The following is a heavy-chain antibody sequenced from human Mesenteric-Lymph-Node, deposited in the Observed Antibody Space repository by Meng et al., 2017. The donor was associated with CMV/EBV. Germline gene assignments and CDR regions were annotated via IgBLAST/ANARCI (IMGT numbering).Heavy chain of an antibody. CDR3: ARGSSYDILTGYFDY. Sequence: QVQLHQLGAGLLKPSETLSVTCAVYGGSLSGYYWNWIRQSPEKGLEWIGEINHSGSTTYNPSFTSRIIISVDTSTNQISLNMSSVTAADTAVYYCARGSSYDILTGYFDYWGQGALVTVSS. J-gene: IGHJ4*02. V-gene: IGHV4-34*01. D-gene: IGHD3-9*01. CDR1: GGSLSGYY. CDR2: INHSGST.